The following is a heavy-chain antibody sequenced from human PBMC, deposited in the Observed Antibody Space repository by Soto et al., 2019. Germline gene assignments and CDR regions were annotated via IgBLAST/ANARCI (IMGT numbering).Heavy chain of an antibody. V-gene: IGHV3-21*01. CDR2: ISSSSSYI. J-gene: IGHJ3*02. CDR3: ARELYYYDSSGYQGDAFDI. CDR1: GFTFSSYS. D-gene: IGHD3-22*01. Sequence: ESGGGLVKPGGSLRLSCAASGFTFSSYSMNWVRQAPGKGLEWVSSISSSSSYIYYADSVKGRFTISRDNAKNSLYLQMNSLRAEDTAVYYCARELYYYDSSGYQGDAFDIWGQGTMVTVSS.